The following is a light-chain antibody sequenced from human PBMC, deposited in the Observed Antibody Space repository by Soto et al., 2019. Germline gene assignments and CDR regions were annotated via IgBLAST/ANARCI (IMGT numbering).Light chain of an antibody. CDR3: SSYTSSSTLAV. J-gene: IGLJ1*01. Sequence: QSALTQPASVSGSPGQSITVSCTGTSSDVGGYNYVSWYQHHPGKAPKLMIYDVSNRPSGVSNRFSGSKSGNMASLTISGLQAEDEADYYCSSYTSSSTLAVFGTGTKLTVL. V-gene: IGLV2-14*03. CDR2: DVS. CDR1: SSDVGGYNY.